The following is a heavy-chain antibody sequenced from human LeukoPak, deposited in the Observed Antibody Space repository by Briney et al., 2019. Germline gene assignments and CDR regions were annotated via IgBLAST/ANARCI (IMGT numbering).Heavy chain of an antibody. CDR2: IMPDISES. J-gene: IGHJ3*01. CDR3: AREAGVKGLDV. Sequence: GASVKVSCKASGYSFISNHIYWVRQAPGQGLELMGWIMPDISESRSAQNFRGRVTMTWDTSITSAYMELSSLTSDDTAVYFCAREAGVKGLDVWGQGTMVTVSS. CDR1: GYSFISNH. V-gene: IGHV1-2*02.